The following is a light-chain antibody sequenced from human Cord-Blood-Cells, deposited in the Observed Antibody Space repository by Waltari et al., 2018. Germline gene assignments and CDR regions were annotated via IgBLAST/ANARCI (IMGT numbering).Light chain of an antibody. V-gene: IGLV2-11*01. CDR1: SSDVGGYNY. CDR3: CSYAGSYTYV. Sequence: QSALTQPRSVSGSPGQSVTISCTGTSSDVGGYNYVSWYQQHPGKAPKFMIYDVSKRPSGGPDHFSHAKSGNTASLTISGLQAEYEADDDCCSYAGSYTYVVGSGTKVTVL. J-gene: IGLJ1*01. CDR2: DVS.